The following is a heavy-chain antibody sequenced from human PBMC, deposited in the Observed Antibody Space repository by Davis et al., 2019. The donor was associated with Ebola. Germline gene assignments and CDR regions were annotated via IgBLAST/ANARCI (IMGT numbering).Heavy chain of an antibody. V-gene: IGHV4-59*12. J-gene: IGHJ6*02. D-gene: IGHD3-3*01. CDR1: GGSFSGYY. Sequence: MPSETLSLTCAVYGGSFSGYYWSWIRQPPGKGLEWIGYIYYSGSTNYNPSLKSRVTISVDTSKNQFSLKLSSVTAADTAVYYCARGTSITIFGVVNTWDYYYGMDVWGQGTTVTVSS. CDR3: ARGTSITIFGVVNTWDYYYGMDV. CDR2: IYYSGST.